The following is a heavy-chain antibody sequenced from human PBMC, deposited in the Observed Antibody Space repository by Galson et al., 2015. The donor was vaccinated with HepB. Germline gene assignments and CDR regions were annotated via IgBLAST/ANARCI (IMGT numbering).Heavy chain of an antibody. CDR2: FDPEDGET. V-gene: IGHV1-24*01. CDR1: GYTLTELS. D-gene: IGHD1-26*01. Sequence: SVKVSCKVSGYTLTELSMHWVRQAPGKGLEWMGGFDPEDGETIYAQKFQGRVTMTEDTSTDTAYMELSSLRSEDTAVYYCARDGRGGSYLGPHYYYYYGMDVWGQGTTVTVSS. J-gene: IGHJ6*02. CDR3: ARDGRGGSYLGPHYYYYYGMDV.